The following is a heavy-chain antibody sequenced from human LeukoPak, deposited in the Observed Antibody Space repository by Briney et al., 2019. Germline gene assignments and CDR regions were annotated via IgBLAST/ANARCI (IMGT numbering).Heavy chain of an antibody. CDR1: GYTFTGYY. Sequence: ASVKVSCKASGYTFTGYYMHWVRQAPEQGLEWMGQINPNSGGTNYAQKFRGRVTMTRDTSISTAYMELSRLRADDTSVYHCAMYYYDSGGYGPFHIWCQGTMVTVTS. CDR2: INPNSGGT. D-gene: IGHD3-22*01. J-gene: IGHJ3*02. V-gene: IGHV1-2*06. CDR3: AMYYYDSGGYGPFHI.